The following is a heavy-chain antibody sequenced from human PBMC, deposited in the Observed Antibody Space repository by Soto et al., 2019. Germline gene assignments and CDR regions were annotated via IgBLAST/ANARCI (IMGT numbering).Heavy chain of an antibody. CDR2: INHTGST. CDR3: ARDKITGLFDY. Sequence: QVQLQQWGAGLLKPSETLSLTCAVYGGSFSGYSWTWIRQPPGTGLEWIGEINHTGSTNYNPSLKGPGHISVDTSKNQFSLKLTSVTAADTAVYYCARDKITGLFDYWGQGTLVTVSS. V-gene: IGHV4-34*01. CDR1: GGSFSGYS. J-gene: IGHJ4*02. D-gene: IGHD2-8*02.